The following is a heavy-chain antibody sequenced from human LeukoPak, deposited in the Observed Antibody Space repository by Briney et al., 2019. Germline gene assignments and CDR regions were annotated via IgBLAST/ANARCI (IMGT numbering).Heavy chain of an antibody. CDR3: ARHVPHRALHMYYFDY. V-gene: IGHV5-51*01. CDR1: GYSFTSYW. D-gene: IGHD1-14*01. Sequence: GESLKISCKGSGYSFTSYWIGWVRQMPGKGLEWMGIIYPGDSDTRYSPSFQGQVTISADKSISTAYLQWSSLKASDTAMYYCARHVPHRALHMYYFDYWGQGTLVTVSS. CDR2: IYPGDSDT. J-gene: IGHJ4*02.